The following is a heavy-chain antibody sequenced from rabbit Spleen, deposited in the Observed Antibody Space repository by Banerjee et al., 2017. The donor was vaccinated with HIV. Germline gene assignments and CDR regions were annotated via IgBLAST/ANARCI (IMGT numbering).Heavy chain of an antibody. V-gene: IGHV1S44*01. D-gene: IGHD8-1*01. CDR1: GFSLSSYA. Sequence: QSLEESGGDLVKPGASLTLTCTVSGFSLSSYAMLWVRQAPGEGLEYIGIRTIGSSPYYASWAKGRFTISKTSSTTVTLQMTSLTAADTATYFCARAGYAGGGYLDYFDLWGPGTLVTVS. CDR3: ARAGYAGGGYLDYFDL. J-gene: IGHJ4*01. CDR2: RTIGSSP.